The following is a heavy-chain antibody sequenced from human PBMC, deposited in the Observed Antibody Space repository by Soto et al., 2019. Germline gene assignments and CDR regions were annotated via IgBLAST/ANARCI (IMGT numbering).Heavy chain of an antibody. CDR2: ISYDESNK. Sequence: GGSLRLSCAASGFTFSSYGMHWVRQAPGKGLEWVAVISYDESNKYYADSVKGRFTISRDNSKNTLYLQMNSLRAEDTAVYYCAKDGHYYGSGSLKYYYYYYMDVWGKGTTVTVSS. J-gene: IGHJ6*03. V-gene: IGHV3-30*18. D-gene: IGHD3-10*01. CDR1: GFTFSSYG. CDR3: AKDGHYYGSGSLKYYYYYYMDV.